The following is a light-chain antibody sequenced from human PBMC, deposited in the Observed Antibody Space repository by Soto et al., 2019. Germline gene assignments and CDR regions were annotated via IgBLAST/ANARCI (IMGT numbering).Light chain of an antibody. Sequence: EIVLTQSPATLSLSPGERATLSCGASQSVSSYLAWYQHKPGQAPRLLIYDASNRATGIPARFSGSGSGTDFTLTISSLEPEDFAVYYCQQRSNWPWTFGQGTKVDIK. CDR3: QQRSNWPWT. J-gene: IGKJ1*01. CDR1: QSVSSY. CDR2: DAS. V-gene: IGKV3-11*01.